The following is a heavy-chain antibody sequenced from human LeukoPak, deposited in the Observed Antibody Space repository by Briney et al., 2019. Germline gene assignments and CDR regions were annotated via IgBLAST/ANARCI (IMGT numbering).Heavy chain of an antibody. Sequence: ASVKVSCKVSGYTLTELSVHWVRQAPGKGLEWMGNFDPKDGDTIYAQRFQGRVTMTEDTSTHTAYMELSSLRSEDTAVYYCARGGSYLSAFDIWGQGTMVTVSS. CDR3: ARGGSYLSAFDI. CDR1: GYTLTELS. V-gene: IGHV1-24*01. D-gene: IGHD1-26*01. J-gene: IGHJ3*02. CDR2: FDPKDGDT.